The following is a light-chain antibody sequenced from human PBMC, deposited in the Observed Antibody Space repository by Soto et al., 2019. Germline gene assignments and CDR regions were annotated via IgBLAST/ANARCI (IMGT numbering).Light chain of an antibody. CDR1: QSISAY. CDR2: DAS. Sequence: EIVLTQSPATLSLSPGETAALSCTARQSISAYLAWYQQKPGQAPRLLIYDASNRATGVPGRFRGSGSGTDLTLTISSLENEDFAVYFCQHRSNWPLAFGGGTKV. CDR3: QHRSNWPLA. J-gene: IGKJ4*01. V-gene: IGKV3-11*01.